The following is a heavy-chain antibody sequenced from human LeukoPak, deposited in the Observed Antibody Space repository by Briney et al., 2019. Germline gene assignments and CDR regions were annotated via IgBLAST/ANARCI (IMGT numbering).Heavy chain of an antibody. V-gene: IGHV5-10-1*01. CDR3: ASPRYDSSGYYPHDAFDI. D-gene: IGHD3-22*01. CDR1: GYSFTNYW. Sequence: GESLKISCKGSGYSFTNYWISWVRQMPGKGLEWMGRIDPSDSYTNYSPSFQGHVTISADKSISTAYLQWSSLKASDTAMYYCASPRYDSSGYYPHDAFDIWGQGTMVTVSS. CDR2: IDPSDSYT. J-gene: IGHJ3*02.